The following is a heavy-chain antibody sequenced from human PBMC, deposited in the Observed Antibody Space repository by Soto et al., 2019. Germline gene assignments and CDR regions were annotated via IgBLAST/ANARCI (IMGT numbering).Heavy chain of an antibody. J-gene: IGHJ4*02. CDR2: IDPSDSYT. Sequence: GESLKISCKGSGYSFTSYWISWVRQMPGKGLEWMGRIDPSDSYTNYSPSFQGHVTISADKSISTAYLQWSSLKASDTAMYYCASPHIAVACTVYWGQGTLVTVSS. CDR3: ASPHIAVACTVY. CDR1: GYSFTSYW. D-gene: IGHD6-19*01. V-gene: IGHV5-10-1*01.